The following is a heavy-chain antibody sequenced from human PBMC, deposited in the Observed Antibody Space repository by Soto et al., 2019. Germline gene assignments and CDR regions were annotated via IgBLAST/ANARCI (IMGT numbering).Heavy chain of an antibody. CDR1: GYTFTSYD. CDR3: ARGLYSGWHYFDY. Sequence: ASVKVSCKASGYTFTSYDINWVRQATGQGLEWMGWINPNSGNTGYAQKFQGRFTISRDNSKNTLYLQMNSLRAEDTAVYYCARGLYSGWHYFDYWGQGTLVTVSS. D-gene: IGHD5-12*01. V-gene: IGHV1-8*02. CDR2: INPNSGNT. J-gene: IGHJ4*02.